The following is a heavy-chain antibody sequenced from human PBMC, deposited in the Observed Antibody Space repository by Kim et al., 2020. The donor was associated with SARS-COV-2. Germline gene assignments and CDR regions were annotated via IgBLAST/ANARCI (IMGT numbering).Heavy chain of an antibody. CDR1: GFNFNVYW. J-gene: IGHJ5*02. CDR3: TRALSGSGRGFDP. D-gene: IGHD3-10*01. CDR2: IKHDGSEK. Sequence: GESLRLSCAACGFNFNVYWMTWIRQTPGKGLEWVAGIKHDGSEKLYHDSVKGRFTISRDNAKTSLYLQMDSLRAEDTAVYYCTRALSGSGRGFDPWGQGTLVTVSS. V-gene: IGHV3-7*05.